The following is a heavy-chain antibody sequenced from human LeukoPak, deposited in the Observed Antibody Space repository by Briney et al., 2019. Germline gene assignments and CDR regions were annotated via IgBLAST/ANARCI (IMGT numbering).Heavy chain of an antibody. J-gene: IGHJ6*02. D-gene: IGHD2-15*01. Sequence: GASVKVSCKASGYTFTNSGISWVRQAPGQGLEWVGWVSGYNGNCNYAQRLQGRVTMTTDTSTSTAYMELRSLRSDDTAVYYCAREFRYCSGGDCGKPEENGMDVWGQGNTVTVSS. CDR2: VSGYNGNC. CDR3: AREFRYCSGGDCGKPEENGMDV. V-gene: IGHV1-18*01. CDR1: GYTFTNSG.